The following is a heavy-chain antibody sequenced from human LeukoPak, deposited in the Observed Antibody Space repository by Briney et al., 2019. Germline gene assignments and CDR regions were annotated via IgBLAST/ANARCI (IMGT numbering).Heavy chain of an antibody. Sequence: QPGGSLRLSCTASGFTFSNLWMSWVRQAPGKGLEWVANIKPDGSDKYYVDSMEGRFTISRDNAKNSLYLQMNSLRAEDTAVYYCARGLFAGGWYPDYFDYWGQGTLVTVSS. J-gene: IGHJ4*02. V-gene: IGHV3-7*03. D-gene: IGHD6-19*01. CDR1: GFTFSNLW. CDR2: IKPDGSDK. CDR3: ARGLFAGGWYPDYFDY.